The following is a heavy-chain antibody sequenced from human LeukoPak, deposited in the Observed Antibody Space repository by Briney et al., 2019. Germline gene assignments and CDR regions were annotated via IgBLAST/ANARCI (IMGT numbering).Heavy chain of an antibody. J-gene: IGHJ3*02. Sequence: GGSLRLSCAASGFTFSSYGMHWVRQAPGKGLEWVAFIRYDGSSKYYADSVKGRFTISRDNSKNTLYLQRNSVKAEDTAVYYCAKDLPHVLRFLEWSTMVDAFDIWGQGTMVTVSS. V-gene: IGHV3-30*02. CDR3: AKDLPHVLRFLEWSTMVDAFDI. CDR2: IRYDGSSK. CDR1: GFTFSSYG. D-gene: IGHD3-3*01.